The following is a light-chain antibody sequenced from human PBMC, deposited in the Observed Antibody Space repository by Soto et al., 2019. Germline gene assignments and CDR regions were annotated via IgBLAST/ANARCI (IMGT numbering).Light chain of an antibody. Sequence: DIPMTQSPSSLSASVGDRVTITCRASQSVSTSVSWFQLKPGKAPQPLIYAASSLQTGVPSRFSASGSGTDFTLIISSLQPEDFATYYCQQSYSRPLTFGGGTKVEV. V-gene: IGKV1-39*01. J-gene: IGKJ4*01. CDR2: AAS. CDR1: QSVSTS. CDR3: QQSYSRPLT.